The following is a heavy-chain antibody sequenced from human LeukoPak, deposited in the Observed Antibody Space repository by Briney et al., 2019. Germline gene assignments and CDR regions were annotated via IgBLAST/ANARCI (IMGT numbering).Heavy chain of an antibody. CDR2: INWNGGST. V-gene: IGHV3-20*04. D-gene: IGHD1-26*01. CDR3: ARVHTSGSYLDDAFDI. J-gene: IGHJ3*02. Sequence: RSGGSLRLSCAASGFTFDDYGMSWVRQAPEKGLEWVSGINWNGGSTGYADSVKGRFTISRDNAKNSLYLQMNSLRAEDTALYYCARVHTSGSYLDDAFDIWGQGTMVTVSS. CDR1: GFTFDDYG.